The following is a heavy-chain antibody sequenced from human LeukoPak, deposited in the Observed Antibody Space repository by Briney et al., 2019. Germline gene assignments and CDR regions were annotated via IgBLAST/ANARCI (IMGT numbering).Heavy chain of an antibody. CDR1: GGSVSSYF. CDR3: PGRWFGGPNYFDY. D-gene: IGHD3-10*01. J-gene: IGHJ4*02. CDR2: IYSNENF. Sequence: SETLSLTCTVSGGSVSSYFWSWIRQSAGKGPEWIGRIYSNENFDYNPSLKSRVSMSIDTSKNQFSLKLGSVTAADTAVYYCPGRWFGGPNYFDYWGQGTLVTVSS. V-gene: IGHV4-4*07.